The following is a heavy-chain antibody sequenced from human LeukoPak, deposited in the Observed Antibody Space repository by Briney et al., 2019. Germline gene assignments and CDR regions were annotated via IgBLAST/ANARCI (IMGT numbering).Heavy chain of an antibody. CDR3: ARADIHYYYGMDA. V-gene: IGHV3-30-3*01. CDR1: GFTFSSYA. J-gene: IGHJ6*02. D-gene: IGHD3-9*01. CDR2: ISYGGSNK. Sequence: GGSLRLSCAASGFTFSSYAMHWVRQAPGKGLEWVAVISYGGSNKYYADSVKGRFTISRDNSKNTLYLQMNSLRAEDTAVYYCARADIHYYYGMDAWGQGTTVTVSS.